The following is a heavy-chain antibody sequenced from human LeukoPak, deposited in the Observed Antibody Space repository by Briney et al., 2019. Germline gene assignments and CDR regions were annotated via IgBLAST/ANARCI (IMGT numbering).Heavy chain of an antibody. V-gene: IGHV4-59*12. CDR3: ARDRVDSSGYYYYYGIDV. Sequence: SETLSLTCPVSGGSISSYYWSWIRQPPGKGLEWIGYIYYSGSTNYNPSLKSRVTISVDTSKNQFSLKLRSVTAADTAVYYCARDRVDSSGYYYYYGIDVWGQGTTVTVSS. J-gene: IGHJ6*02. CDR2: IYYSGST. CDR1: GGSISSYY. D-gene: IGHD3-22*01.